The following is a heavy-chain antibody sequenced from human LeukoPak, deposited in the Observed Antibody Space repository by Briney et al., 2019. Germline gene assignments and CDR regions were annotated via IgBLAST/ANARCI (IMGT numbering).Heavy chain of an antibody. CDR2: ISSSGSTI. J-gene: IGHJ4*02. Sequence: GGSLRLSCAASGFTVSSNYMSWVRQAPGKGLEWVSYISSSGSTIYYADSVKGRFTISRDNAKNSLYLQMNSLRAEDTAVYYCARRGYSYGLDYWGQGTLVTVSS. CDR3: ARRGYSYGLDY. CDR1: GFTVSSNY. D-gene: IGHD5-18*01. V-gene: IGHV3-11*04.